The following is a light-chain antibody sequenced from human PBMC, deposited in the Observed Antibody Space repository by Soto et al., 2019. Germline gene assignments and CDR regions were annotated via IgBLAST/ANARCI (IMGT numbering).Light chain of an antibody. CDR2: EVS. CDR3: CSYAGSYTVV. J-gene: IGLJ2*01. CDR1: SRDVGGYNY. V-gene: IGLV2-11*01. Sequence: QSALTQPASVSGSPGQSITVSCTGTSRDVGGYNYVSWYQQHPGKAPKLMIYEVSKRPSGVPDRFSGSKSGNTASLTISGLQAEDEADYYCCSYAGSYTVVFGGGTKVTVL.